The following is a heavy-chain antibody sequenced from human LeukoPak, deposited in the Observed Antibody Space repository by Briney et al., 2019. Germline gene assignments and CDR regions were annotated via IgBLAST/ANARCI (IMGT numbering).Heavy chain of an antibody. V-gene: IGHV3-30*04. D-gene: IGHD2-15*01. Sequence: PGGSLRLSCAASGFTFSSYAMHWVRQAPGKGLEWVAVISYDGSNKYYADSVKGRFTISRDNSKNTLYLQMNSLRAEDTAVYYCARVGGSCYNYWGQGTLVTVSS. CDR2: ISYDGSNK. CDR3: ARVGGSCYNY. J-gene: IGHJ4*02. CDR1: GFTFSSYA.